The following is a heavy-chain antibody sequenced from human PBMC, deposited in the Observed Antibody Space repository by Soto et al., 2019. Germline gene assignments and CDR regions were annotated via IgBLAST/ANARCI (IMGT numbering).Heavy chain of an antibody. J-gene: IGHJ4*02. D-gene: IGHD3-10*01. Sequence: GASVKVSCKASGGTFSSYAISWVRQAPGQGLEWMGGIIPIFGTANYAQKFQGRVTITADESTSTAYMELSSLRSEDTAVYYCAVGPSGSGSDKIYYFDYWGQGTLVTVSS. V-gene: IGHV1-69*13. CDR3: AVGPSGSGSDKIYYFDY. CDR1: GGTFSSYA. CDR2: IIPIFGTA.